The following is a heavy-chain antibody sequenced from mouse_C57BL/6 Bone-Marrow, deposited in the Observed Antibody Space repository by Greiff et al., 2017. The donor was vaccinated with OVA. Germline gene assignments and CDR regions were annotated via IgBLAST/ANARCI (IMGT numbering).Heavy chain of an antibody. CDR3: ARSYDGSYAMDY. D-gene: IGHD2-3*01. V-gene: IGHV1-52*01. Sequence: VQLQQPGAELVRPGSSVKLSCKASGYTFTSYWMHWVKQRPIQGLEWIGNIDPSDSDTHYNQKFKDKATLTVDKSSSTAYMQLSSLTSEDSAVYYCARSYDGSYAMDYWGQGTSVTVSS. CDR2: IDPSDSDT. J-gene: IGHJ4*01. CDR1: GYTFTSYW.